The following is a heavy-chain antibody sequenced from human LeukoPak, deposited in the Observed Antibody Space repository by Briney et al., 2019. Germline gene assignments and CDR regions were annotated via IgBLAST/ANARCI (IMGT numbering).Heavy chain of an antibody. J-gene: IGHJ5*01. Sequence: GGSLRLSCVASGLTLSNYDTTWVRQAPGKGLEYVSSIGSGGYRFYGGSVKGRFTISRDNSKNTLFVQMNSLRGEDTAVYYCAKDSGGRYQLAAGNWFDSWGQGTLVTVSS. V-gene: IGHV3-23*01. CDR2: IGSGGYR. D-gene: IGHD2-2*01. CDR1: GLTLSNYD. CDR3: AKDSGGRYQLAAGNWFDS.